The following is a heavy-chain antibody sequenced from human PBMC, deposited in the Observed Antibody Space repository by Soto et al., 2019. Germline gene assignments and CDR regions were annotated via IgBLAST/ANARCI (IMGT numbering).Heavy chain of an antibody. CDR1: GFTFSSYA. J-gene: IGHJ6*02. Sequence: GGSLRLSCAASGFTFSSYAMTWVRQAPGKGLEWVSVISGSGDTTHYADSVNGRFTISRDNSENTLYLQMNSLRAEDTALYYCAKDVLGLWSGESHYAMDVWGQGTTVTVSS. V-gene: IGHV3-23*01. D-gene: IGHD3-10*01. CDR3: AKDVLGLWSGESHYAMDV. CDR2: ISGSGDTT.